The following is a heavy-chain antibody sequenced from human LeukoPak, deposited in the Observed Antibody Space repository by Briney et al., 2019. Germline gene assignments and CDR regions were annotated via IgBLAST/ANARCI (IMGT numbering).Heavy chain of an antibody. CDR2: ISWDGGST. CDR1: GFTFDDYT. CDR3: ARDDYGSGSSVGY. D-gene: IGHD3-10*01. Sequence: GGSLRLSCAASGFTFDDYTMHWVRQAPGKGLEWVSLISWDGGSTYYADSVKGRFTISRDNAKNSLYLQMNSLRAEDTAVYYCARDDYGSGSSVGYWGQGTLVTVSS. J-gene: IGHJ4*02. V-gene: IGHV3-43*01.